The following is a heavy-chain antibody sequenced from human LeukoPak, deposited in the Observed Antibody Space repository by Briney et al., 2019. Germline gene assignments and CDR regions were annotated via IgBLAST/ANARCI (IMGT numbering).Heavy chain of an antibody. CDR2: AFYSGGT. CDR1: GGSFTSYY. Sequence: SETLSLTCSVSGGSFTSYYWTWIRQPPGKNLEWIGHAFYSGGTYYNPSLESRVTISAVTSKNQFSLKLSSVTAADTAVYYCARAPLWFGELLAYGMDVWGQGTTVTVSS. D-gene: IGHD3-10*01. CDR3: ARAPLWFGELLAYGMDV. J-gene: IGHJ6*02. V-gene: IGHV4-59*12.